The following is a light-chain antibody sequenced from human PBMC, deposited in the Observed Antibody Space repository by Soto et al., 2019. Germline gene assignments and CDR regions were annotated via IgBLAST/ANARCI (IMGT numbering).Light chain of an antibody. Sequence: QSALTQPASGSGSAGQSITISCSGTMRDVGAYNLVSWYQQHPGTAPKLIIYEVRNRPSGIYSRFSGSRSGNTASLTISGLQSEDEGDYYCSAYTARSTLVFGGGTKVTVL. J-gene: IGLJ3*02. CDR3: SAYTARSTLV. CDR1: MRDVGAYNL. V-gene: IGLV2-14*01. CDR2: EVR.